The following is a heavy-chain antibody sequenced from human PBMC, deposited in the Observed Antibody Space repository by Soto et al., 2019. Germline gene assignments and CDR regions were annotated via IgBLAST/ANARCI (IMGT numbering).Heavy chain of an antibody. V-gene: IGHV3-11*01. D-gene: IGHD2-2*01. CDR1: GFTFSDYY. J-gene: IGHJ4*02. Sequence: QVQLVESGGGLVKPGGSLRLSCAASGFTFSDYYMSWIRQAPGKGLEWVAYISSSGSSIYYADSVKGRFTISRDNAKNSLYMQMNSLRAEDTAVYYCSRDPGVVPAAMYPDFDYWGQGTLVTVSS. CDR3: SRDPGVVPAAMYPDFDY. CDR2: ISSSGSSI.